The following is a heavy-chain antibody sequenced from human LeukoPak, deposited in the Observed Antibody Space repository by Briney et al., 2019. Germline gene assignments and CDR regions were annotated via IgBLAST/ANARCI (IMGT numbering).Heavy chain of an antibody. CDR3: YVSGWTEDIDN. D-gene: IGHD6-19*01. CDR1: GFTFSSLA. CDR2: ISDNGGMT. Sequence: PGGSLRLSCAASGFTFSSLAMTWVRQAPGKGLEYVSAISDNGGMTFYADSVKGRFTISRDNSKNTLYLQMSSLRGEDTAVYYCYVSGWTEDIDNWGQGTLVTVSS. J-gene: IGHJ4*02. V-gene: IGHV3-64D*06.